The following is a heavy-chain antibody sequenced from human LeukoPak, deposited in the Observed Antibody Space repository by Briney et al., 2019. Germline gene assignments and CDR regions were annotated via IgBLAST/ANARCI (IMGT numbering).Heavy chain of an antibody. CDR1: GFTFGNYT. J-gene: IGHJ6*04. CDR2: ISRNGGSI. V-gene: IGHV3-64*01. D-gene: IGHD3-3*01. CDR3: ARRAYYDFWSGSPYYRLDV. Sequence: GGSLRLSCAGSGFTFGNYTMRWVRQAPGKGLEYVSAISRNGGSIDYAHSVRGRFTISRDNSKNTLYLEMGGLRPEDMAVYYCARRAYYDFWSGSPYYRLDVWGRGTTVTVSS.